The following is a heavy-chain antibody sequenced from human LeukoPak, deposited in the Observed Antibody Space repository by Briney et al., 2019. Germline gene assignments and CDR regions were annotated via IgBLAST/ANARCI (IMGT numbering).Heavy chain of an antibody. V-gene: IGHV3-23*01. CDR2: ISGSGGST. CDR1: GLTFSSYA. Sequence: GGSLRLSCAASGLTFSSYAMSWVRQAPGKRLEWVSAISGSGGSTYYADSVKGRFTISRDNSKNTLYLQMNSLRAEDTAVYYCAKDSYGSQDYWGQGTLVTVSS. CDR3: AKDSYGSQDY. J-gene: IGHJ4*02. D-gene: IGHD3-10*01.